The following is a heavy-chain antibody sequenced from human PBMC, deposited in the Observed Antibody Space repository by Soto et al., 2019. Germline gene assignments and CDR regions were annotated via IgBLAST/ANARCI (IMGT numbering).Heavy chain of an antibody. J-gene: IGHJ4*02. CDR2: IIPIFGTA. CDR1: EDTFRNYA. V-gene: IGHV1-69*06. D-gene: IGHD5-18*01. CDR3: AAGDSSDTGDH. Sequence: QVELVQSGAEVKKPGSSVKVSCQASEDTFRNYAISWVRQAPGQGLEWMGGIIPIFGTANYAQKFQGRVTITADTSANTVYLELSSLRSEDTAVYYCAAGDSSDTGDHWGQGTLVTVSS.